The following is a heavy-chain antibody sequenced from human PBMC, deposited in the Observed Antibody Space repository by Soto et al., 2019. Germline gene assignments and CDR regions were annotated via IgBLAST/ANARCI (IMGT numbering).Heavy chain of an antibody. Sequence: PGGSLRLSCAAFGLTFSSLGMHRVRQAPGKGLEWVAVISYDGSNKYYADSVKGRFTISRDNSKNTLYLQMNSLRAEDKAVYYCAKDGSPYDAFDIWGQGTMVTVSS. J-gene: IGHJ3*02. CDR2: ISYDGSNK. CDR3: AKDGSPYDAFDI. CDR1: GLTFSSLG. V-gene: IGHV3-30*18.